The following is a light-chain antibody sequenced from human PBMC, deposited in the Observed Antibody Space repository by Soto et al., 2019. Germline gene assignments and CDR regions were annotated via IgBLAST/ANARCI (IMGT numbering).Light chain of an antibody. J-gene: IGLJ1*01. CDR1: SSNIGGNS. CDR3: GSWDSSLSAYV. V-gene: IGLV1-51*01. CDR2: DDN. Sequence: QSVLTQPPSVSAAPGQKVTISCSGSSSNIGGNSVSWYQQLPGTAPKLLIYDDNKRPSGIPDRFSGSKSGTSATLGITGFQTGDEADYYCGSWDSSLSAYVFGTGTRSPS.